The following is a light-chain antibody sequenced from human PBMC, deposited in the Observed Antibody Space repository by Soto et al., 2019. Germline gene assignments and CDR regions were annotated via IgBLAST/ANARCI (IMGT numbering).Light chain of an antibody. Sequence: DIQMTQSPSTLSASVGDRVTITCRASQSISVWLAWYQQKAGKAPNLLIYKASRLESGVPSRFSGSGSETEFTLTISGLQPGDSATYYGQQYNSYSPTFGQGTKVEVK. V-gene: IGKV1-5*03. CDR2: KAS. CDR3: QQYNSYSPT. CDR1: QSISVW. J-gene: IGKJ1*01.